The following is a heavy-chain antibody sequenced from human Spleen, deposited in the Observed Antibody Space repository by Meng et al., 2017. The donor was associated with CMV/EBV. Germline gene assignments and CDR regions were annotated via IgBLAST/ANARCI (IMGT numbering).Heavy chain of an antibody. CDR1: GFTVSSNY. Sequence: GGSLRLSCAASGFTVSSNYMSWVRQAPGKGLEWVSVIYSGGSTYYADSVKGRFTTSRNSAKNTLYQQMNSLRAEDTAVYYCARDTGQWLGTGAYYYYRMDVWGQGTTVTVSS. D-gene: IGHD6-19*01. J-gene: IGHJ6*02. V-gene: IGHV3-53*01. CDR3: ARDTGQWLGTGAYYYYRMDV. CDR2: IYSGGST.